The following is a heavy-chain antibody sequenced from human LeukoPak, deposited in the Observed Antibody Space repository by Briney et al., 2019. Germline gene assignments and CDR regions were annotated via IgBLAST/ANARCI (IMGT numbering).Heavy chain of an antibody. CDR2: ISTASDYI. D-gene: IGHD6-13*01. V-gene: IGHV3-21*06. CDR3: ARAGGQLLHGFGYFEY. J-gene: IGHJ4*02. Sequence: GGSLRLSCAASGFTFSTYNMNWVRQAPGKGLEWVSSISTASDYIYYADSLKGRFTISRDNAKNSLYLQMNSLRAEDTAVYYCARAGGQLLHGFGYFEYWGQGTLVTVSS. CDR1: GFTFSTYN.